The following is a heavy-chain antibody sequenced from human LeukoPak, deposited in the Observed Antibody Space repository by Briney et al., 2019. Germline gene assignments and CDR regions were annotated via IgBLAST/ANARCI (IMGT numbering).Heavy chain of an antibody. Sequence: ASVKVSCKASGYTFTSHDINWVRQATGQGLEWMGWMNPNSGNTGYAQKFQGRVTMTRNTSISTAYMELSSLRSEDTAVYYCARVGKTVISSWYLDPYYYYGTDVWGQGTTVTVSS. CDR3: ARVGKTVISSWYLDPYYYYGTDV. CDR2: MNPNSGNT. D-gene: IGHD6-13*01. CDR1: GYTFTSHD. V-gene: IGHV1-8*01. J-gene: IGHJ6*02.